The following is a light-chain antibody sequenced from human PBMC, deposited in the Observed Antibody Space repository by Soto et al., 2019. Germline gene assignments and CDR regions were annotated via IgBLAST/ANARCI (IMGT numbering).Light chain of an antibody. J-gene: IGKJ3*01. Sequence: EIMLTQSPGTLALSPGERATLSCRASQSVNNNYLTWYQQKRGQAPRLLIHGASSRATGIPDRFSGSGSGPDFTLTISRLEPEDFAVYCCQQYGDSPFNFGPGTKVGIK. CDR3: QQYGDSPFN. CDR1: QSVNNNY. CDR2: GAS. V-gene: IGKV3-20*01.